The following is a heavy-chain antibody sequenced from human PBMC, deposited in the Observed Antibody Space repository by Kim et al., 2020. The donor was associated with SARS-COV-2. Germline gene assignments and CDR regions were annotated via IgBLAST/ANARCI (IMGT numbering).Heavy chain of an antibody. V-gene: IGHV4-59*01. J-gene: IGHJ4*03. Sequence: SETLSLTCGVSTDSMTDFYWGWIRQSPAKGLEWLGYVLHTGGTHYNPSLKSRLTIYINTSKSQFSLRLTSVSAADTAVYFCARGSFFSRGSGSLCYFD. D-gene: IGHD3-10*01. CDR2: VLHTGGT. CDR1: TDSMTDFY. CDR3: ARGSFFSRGSGSLCYFD.